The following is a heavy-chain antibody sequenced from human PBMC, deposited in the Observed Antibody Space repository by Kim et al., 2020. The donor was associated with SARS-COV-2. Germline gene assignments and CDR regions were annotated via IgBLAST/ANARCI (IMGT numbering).Heavy chain of an antibody. J-gene: IGHJ6*02. CDR3: AGSDSRFGDYYYYGMDV. CDR2: ISSSGSTI. D-gene: IGHD3-10*01. Sequence: GGSLRLSCAASGFTFSDYYMSWIRQAPGKGLEWVSYISSSGSTIYYADSVKGRFTISRDNAKNSLYLQMNSLRAEDTAVYYCAGSDSRFGDYYYYGMDVWGQGTTVTVSS. CDR1: GFTFSDYY. V-gene: IGHV3-11*01.